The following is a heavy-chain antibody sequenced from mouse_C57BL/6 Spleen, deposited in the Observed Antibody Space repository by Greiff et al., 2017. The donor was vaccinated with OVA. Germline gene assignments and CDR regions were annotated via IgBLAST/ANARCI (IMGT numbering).Heavy chain of an antibody. V-gene: IGHV14-2*01. CDR1: GFNIKDYY. D-gene: IGHD2-4*01. J-gene: IGHJ3*01. CDR2: IDPEDGET. Sequence: EVKLQESGAELVKPGASVKLSCTASGFNIKDYYMHWVKQRTEQGLEWIGRIDPEDGETKYAPKFQGKATITADTSSNTAYLQLSSLTSEDTAVYYCATYYDRGSWFAYWGQGTLVTVSA. CDR3: ATYYDRGSWFAY.